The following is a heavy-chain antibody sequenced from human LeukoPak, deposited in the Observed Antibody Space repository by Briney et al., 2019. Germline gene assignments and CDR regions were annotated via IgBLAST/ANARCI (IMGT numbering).Heavy chain of an antibody. CDR2: INPNSGGT. D-gene: IGHD6-13*01. CDR1: GYTFTGYY. J-gene: IGHJ4*02. V-gene: IGHV1-2*06. Sequence: GGSLRLSCAASGYTFTGYYMHWVRQAPGQGLEWMGRINPNSGGTNYAQKFQGRVTMTRDTSISTAYMELSRLRSDDTAVYYCARERIAAAGTGFDYWGQGTLVTVSS. CDR3: ARERIAAAGTGFDY.